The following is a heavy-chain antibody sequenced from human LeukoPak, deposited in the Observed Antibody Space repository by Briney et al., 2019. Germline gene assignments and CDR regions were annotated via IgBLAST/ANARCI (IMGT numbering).Heavy chain of an antibody. V-gene: IGHV4-61*02. CDR1: GGSISSGSYY. Sequence: SETLSLTCTVSGGSISSGSYYWNWIRQPAGKGLEWIGRIYTSGSTNYNPSLKSRVTISVDTSKNQFSLKLSSVTAADTAVYYCARVTSGWYLRHYYYMDVWGKGTTVTVSS. J-gene: IGHJ6*03. CDR3: ARVTSGWYLRHYYYMDV. D-gene: IGHD6-19*01. CDR2: IYTSGST.